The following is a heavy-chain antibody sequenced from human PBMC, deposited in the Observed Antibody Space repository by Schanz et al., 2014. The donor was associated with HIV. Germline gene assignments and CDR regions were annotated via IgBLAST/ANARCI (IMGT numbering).Heavy chain of an antibody. CDR1: GGTFTNYA. CDR2: VNPKSGNT. V-gene: IGHV1-8*02. J-gene: IGHJ6*02. CDR3: AREGTAARQFYYYGMDV. Sequence: QVQLVQSGAEVKKPGSSVMVSCKTSGGTFTNYAISWVRQAPGQGLEWMGWVNPKSGNTGYAQKFQGRVTMTRNTSISTAYMELSSLGSEDTAMYYCAREGTAARQFYYYGMDVWGQGTTVTVSS. D-gene: IGHD6-6*01.